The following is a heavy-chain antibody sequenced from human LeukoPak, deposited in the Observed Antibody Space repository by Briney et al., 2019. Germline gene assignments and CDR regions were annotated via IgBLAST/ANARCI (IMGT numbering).Heavy chain of an antibody. CDR2: VFYTGND. CDR1: GGSITSAGTFY. V-gene: IGHV4-39*01. J-gene: IGHJ4*02. Sequence: PSETLSLTCTVSGGSITSAGTFYWGWIRQPPGKRLEWIGSVFYTGNDYYNPSLESRITIAIDTSRDQFSLNLKSVTAADTAVYFCARGRGQWLASRDWGQGILVTVSS. CDR3: ARGRGQWLASRD. D-gene: IGHD6-19*01.